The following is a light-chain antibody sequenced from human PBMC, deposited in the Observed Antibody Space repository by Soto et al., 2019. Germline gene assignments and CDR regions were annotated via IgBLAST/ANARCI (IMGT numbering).Light chain of an antibody. Sequence: EIVMTQSPATLSVSPGERATLSCRASQSVSSNLAWYQQKPGQAPRLLIYGASTRATGIPARFSGSGSGTEFTLTISILQSEDFAVYYCQQYNNWRTFGQGTQVEIK. CDR2: GAS. J-gene: IGKJ1*01. CDR1: QSVSSN. V-gene: IGKV3-15*01. CDR3: QQYNNWRT.